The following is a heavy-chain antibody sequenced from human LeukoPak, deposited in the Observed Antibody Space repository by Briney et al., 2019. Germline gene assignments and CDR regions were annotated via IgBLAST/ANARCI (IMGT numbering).Heavy chain of an antibody. V-gene: IGHV3-23*01. CDR2: ISDSDDST. Sequence: PGGPLRLPCVASGFTFFNYAMSWVRQAPGKGLEWVSGISDSDDSTYYADSVRGRFTISRDSSKNTLYLQMNSLRAEDTALYYCAKDSCSTTACYSPLDYWGQGSLVTVSS. D-gene: IGHD2-2*01. CDR3: AKDSCSTTACYSPLDY. CDR1: GFTFFNYA. J-gene: IGHJ4*02.